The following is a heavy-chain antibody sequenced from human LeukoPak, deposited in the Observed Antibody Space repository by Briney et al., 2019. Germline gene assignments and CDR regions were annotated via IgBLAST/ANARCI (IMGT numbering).Heavy chain of an antibody. V-gene: IGHV3-13*01. CDR1: GFTFSSYA. J-gene: IGHJ6*03. Sequence: GGSLRLSCAASGFTFSSYAMSWVRQATGKGLEWVSAIGTAGDTYYPGSVKGRFTISRENAKNSLYLQMNSLRAGDTAVYYCARGNGWDYYYMDVWGKGTTVTVSS. D-gene: IGHD6-19*01. CDR3: ARGNGWDYYYMDV. CDR2: IGTAGDT.